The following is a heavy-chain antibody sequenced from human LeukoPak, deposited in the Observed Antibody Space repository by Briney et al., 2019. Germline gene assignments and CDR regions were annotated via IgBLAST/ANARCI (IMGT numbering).Heavy chain of an antibody. V-gene: IGHV4-39*01. D-gene: IGHD5-24*01. Sequence: PSETLSLTCTVSGDSISSKASFWGWVRQPPGKGLEWIGSIRYSGPTYYNPSLKSRVTIPVDTSKNQFSLKLSSVAAADTAVYYCVRHWEEDGYNAKTFDYWGQGTLVTVFS. CDR1: GDSISSKASF. CDR2: IRYSGPT. CDR3: VRHWEEDGYNAKTFDY. J-gene: IGHJ4*02.